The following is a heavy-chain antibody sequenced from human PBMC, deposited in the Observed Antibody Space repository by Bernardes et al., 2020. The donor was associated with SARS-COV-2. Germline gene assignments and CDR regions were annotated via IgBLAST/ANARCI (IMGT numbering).Heavy chain of an antibody. Sequence: SETLSLTRTVSGGSISNYYWSWIRQPAGKGLEWIGRIYTSGNTNYNPSLESRVTMSVDTSKNQFSLRLNSVTAADTAVYYCARERALLRGDAFDIWGQGTMVTVSS. CDR2: IYTSGNT. CDR3: ARERALLRGDAFDI. J-gene: IGHJ3*02. D-gene: IGHD1-26*01. V-gene: IGHV4-4*07. CDR1: GGSISNYY.